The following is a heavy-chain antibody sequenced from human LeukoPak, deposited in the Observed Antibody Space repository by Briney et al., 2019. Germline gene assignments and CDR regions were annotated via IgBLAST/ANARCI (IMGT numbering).Heavy chain of an antibody. CDR1: GFTFSSYA. J-gene: IGHJ1*01. CDR2: ISGSGGST. V-gene: IGHV3-23*01. D-gene: IGHD2-21*02. Sequence: GGSLRLSCAASGFTFSSYAMSWVRQAPGKGLEWVSAISGSGGSTYYADSVKGRFTISRDNSKNTLYLQMNSLRAEDTAVYYCAKDPSPLVGALWLRQLLFKIEYFQHWGQGTLVTVSS. CDR3: AKDPSPLVGALWLRQLLFKIEYFQH.